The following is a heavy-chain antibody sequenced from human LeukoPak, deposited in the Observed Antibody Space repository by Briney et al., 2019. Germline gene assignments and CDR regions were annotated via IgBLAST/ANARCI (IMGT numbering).Heavy chain of an antibody. CDR2: IYYSGST. Sequence: PSETLSLTCTVSGGSISSYYWSWIRQPPGKGLEWIGYIYYSGSTNYNPSLKSRVTISVDTSKNQFSLKLSSVTAVDTAVYYCARHSRPWLGFDYWGQGTLVTVSS. CDR1: GGSISSYY. V-gene: IGHV4-59*08. CDR3: ARHSRPWLGFDY. D-gene: IGHD6-19*01. J-gene: IGHJ4*02.